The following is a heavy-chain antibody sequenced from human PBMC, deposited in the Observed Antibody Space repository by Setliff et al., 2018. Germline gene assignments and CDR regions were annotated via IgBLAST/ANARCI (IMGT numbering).Heavy chain of an antibody. Sequence: GGSLRLSCAASGFTFSSYRMHWVRQAPGKGLEWVAVIWDDGGNKYHADSVKGRFTISRDNSKNTLCLQMNSLRPEDTAVYYCARTCSGSGCYAGLESWGQGTPVTVSS. J-gene: IGHJ4*02. CDR2: IWDDGGNK. CDR1: GFTFSSYR. D-gene: IGHD2-15*01. CDR3: ARTCSGSGCYAGLES. V-gene: IGHV3-33*08.